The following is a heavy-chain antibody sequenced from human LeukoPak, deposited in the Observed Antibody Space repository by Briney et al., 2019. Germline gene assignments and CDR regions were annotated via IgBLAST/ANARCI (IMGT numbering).Heavy chain of an antibody. CDR2: ISSSSSYI. V-gene: IGHV3-21*01. CDR1: GFTFSSYS. CDR3: ARDRSGSSGYYYDY. J-gene: IGHJ4*02. Sequence: GGALRLSCAASGFTFSSYSMNWVRQAPGKGLEWVSSISSSSSYIYYADSVKGRFTISRDNAKNSLYLQMNSLRAEDTAVYYCARDRSGSSGYYYDYWGQGTLVTVSS. D-gene: IGHD3-22*01.